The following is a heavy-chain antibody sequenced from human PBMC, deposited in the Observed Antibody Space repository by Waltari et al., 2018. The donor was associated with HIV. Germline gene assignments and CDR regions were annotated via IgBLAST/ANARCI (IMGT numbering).Heavy chain of an antibody. V-gene: IGHV3-21*01. J-gene: IGHJ5*02. CDR3: ARDNRPQPTTLVVGGNWFDP. CDR2: ISSSSSYI. Sequence: VRQAPGKGLEWVSSISSSSSYIYYADSVKGRFTISRDNAKNSLYLQMNSLRAEDTAVYYCARDNRPQPTTLVVGGNWFDPWGQGTLVTVSS. D-gene: IGHD4-17*01.